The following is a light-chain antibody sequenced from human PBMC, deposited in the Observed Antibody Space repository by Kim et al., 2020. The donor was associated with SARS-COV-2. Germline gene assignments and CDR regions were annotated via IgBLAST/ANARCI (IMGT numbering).Light chain of an antibody. V-gene: IGKV3-20*01. CDR1: PSLTNNY. CDR3: HQYDKSPQT. Sequence: EIVLTQSPGSLSLSPGERATLSCRARPSLTNNYLAWYQMKPGQPPSLLIYGASNRVAGVPDRFSGSGSGADFTLTISRLEPEDFAVYYCHQYDKSPQTFGLGTKLEI. J-gene: IGKJ2*01. CDR2: GAS.